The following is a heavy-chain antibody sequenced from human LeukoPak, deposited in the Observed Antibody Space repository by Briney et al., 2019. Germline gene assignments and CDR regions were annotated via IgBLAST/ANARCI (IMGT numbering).Heavy chain of an antibody. CDR3: AANKRFLELNY. J-gene: IGHJ4*02. Sequence: SSETLSLTCTVSGDSISSGGYYWSWIRQHPGKGLEWIGYIYYSGSTYYNPSLKSRVTISVDTSKNQFSLKLSSVTAADTAVYYCAANKRFLELNYWGQGTLVTVSS. D-gene: IGHD3-3*01. CDR1: GDSISSGGYY. CDR2: IYYSGST. V-gene: IGHV4-31*03.